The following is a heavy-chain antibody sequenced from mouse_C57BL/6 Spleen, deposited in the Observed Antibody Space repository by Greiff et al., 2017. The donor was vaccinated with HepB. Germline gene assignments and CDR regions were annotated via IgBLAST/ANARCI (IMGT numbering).Heavy chain of an antibody. D-gene: IGHD2-4*01. CDR3: ARSYYDYAGGMDY. J-gene: IGHJ4*01. CDR2: IYPGDGDT. V-gene: IGHV1-82*01. Sequence: QVQLQQSGPELVKPGASVKISCKASGYAFSSSWMNWVKQRPGKGLEWIGRIYPGDGDTNYNGKLKGKATMTADKSSSTAYMQLSSLTSEDSAVYFCARSYYDYAGGMDYWGQGTSVTVSS. CDR1: GYAFSSSW.